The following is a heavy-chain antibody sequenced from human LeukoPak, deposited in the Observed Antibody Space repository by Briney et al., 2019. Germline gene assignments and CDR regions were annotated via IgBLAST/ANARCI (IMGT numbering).Heavy chain of an antibody. CDR3: ARGSGVHV. J-gene: IGHJ4*02. CDR2: ITKSSTYA. CDR1: GFTFRTHS. Sequence: GGSLRLACEASGFTFRTHSMNWVRQAPGKGLEWVSSITKSSTYAYYADSVKGRFTISRDNANNSLFLQMNNLGVDDTGVYYCARGSGVHVWGQGTLVIVSS. D-gene: IGHD3-10*01. V-gene: IGHV3-21*04.